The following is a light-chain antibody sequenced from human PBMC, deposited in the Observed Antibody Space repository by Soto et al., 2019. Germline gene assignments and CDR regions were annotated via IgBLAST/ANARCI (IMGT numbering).Light chain of an antibody. V-gene: IGKV3-20*01. J-gene: IGKJ1*01. CDR1: QSVSSSY. CDR3: QQYGSSPPRT. CDR2: GAS. Sequence: EIVLTQSSGTMSLSPGERATLSCSASQSVSSSYLAWYQQKPTQAPRLLIYGASSRATGIPDRFSGSGSGTAFTLTISRLEPEDLAVYYCQQYGSSPPRTFGQGTKVDIK.